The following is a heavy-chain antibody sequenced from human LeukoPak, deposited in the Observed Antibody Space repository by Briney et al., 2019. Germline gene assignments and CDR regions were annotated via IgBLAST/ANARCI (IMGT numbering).Heavy chain of an antibody. CDR2: ISYDGSNK. V-gene: IGHV3-30*18. CDR1: GFTFSSYE. J-gene: IGHJ4*02. CDR3: AKEKDGYNFRYYFDY. Sequence: GGSLRLSCAASGFTFSSYEMHWVRQAPGKGLEWVAVISYDGSNKYYADSVKGRFTISRDNSKDTLYLQMNSLRAEDTAVYYCAKEKDGYNFRYYFDYWGQGTLVTVSS. D-gene: IGHD5-24*01.